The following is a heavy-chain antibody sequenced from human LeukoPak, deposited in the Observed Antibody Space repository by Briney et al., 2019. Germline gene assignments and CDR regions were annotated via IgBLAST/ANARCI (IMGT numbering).Heavy chain of an antibody. CDR3: ARGGSSSWYYFDY. D-gene: IGHD6-13*01. Sequence: NPSETLSLTCAVSGGSISSSNWWSWVRQPPGKGLEWIGEIYPSGSTNYNPSLKSRVTISVDKSKNQFSLKLSSVTAADTAVYYCARGGSSSWYYFDYWGQGTLVTVSS. CDR1: GGSISSSNW. CDR2: IYPSGST. J-gene: IGHJ4*02. V-gene: IGHV4-4*02.